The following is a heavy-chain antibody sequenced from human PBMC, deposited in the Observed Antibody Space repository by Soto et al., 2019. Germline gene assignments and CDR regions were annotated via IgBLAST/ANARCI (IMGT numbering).Heavy chain of an antibody. J-gene: IGHJ6*02. Sequence: GGSLRLSCAASGFTFSSYAVSWVRQAPGKGLEWVSAISGSGGSTYYADSVKGRFTISRDNSKNTLYLQMNSLRAEDTAVYYCAKTEGGYSGYDLGIMGYYYGMDVWGQGTTVTVSS. CDR1: GFTFSSYA. D-gene: IGHD5-12*01. CDR2: ISGSGGST. V-gene: IGHV3-23*01. CDR3: AKTEGGYSGYDLGIMGYYYGMDV.